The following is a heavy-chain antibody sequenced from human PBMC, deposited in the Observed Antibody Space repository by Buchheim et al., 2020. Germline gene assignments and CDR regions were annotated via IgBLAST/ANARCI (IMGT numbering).Heavy chain of an antibody. CDR3: AKPPPNYYGSGSYYLIDY. V-gene: IGHV3-30*18. D-gene: IGHD3-10*01. CDR2: ISYDGSHK. J-gene: IGHJ4*02. Sequence: QVQLVESGGGVVQPGRSLRLSCAASGFTFSSYGMHWVRQAPGEGLEWVAVISYDGSHKYYADSVKGRFTISRDNSKNTLYLQMNSLRAEDTAVYYCAKPPPNYYGSGSYYLIDYWGQGTL. CDR1: GFTFSSYG.